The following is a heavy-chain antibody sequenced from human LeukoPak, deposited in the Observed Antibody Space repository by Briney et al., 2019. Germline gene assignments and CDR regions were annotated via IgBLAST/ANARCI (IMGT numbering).Heavy chain of an antibody. V-gene: IGHV4-4*02. Sequence: PSGTLSLTCAVSGGSISSSNWWSWVRQPPGKGLEWIGEIYHSGSTNYNPSLKSRVTISVDKSKNQFSLKLSSVTAADTAVYYCARRYYGSGSYSEGDYFDYWGQGTLVTVSS. CDR2: IYHSGST. J-gene: IGHJ4*02. D-gene: IGHD3-10*01. CDR1: GGSISSSNW. CDR3: ARRYYGSGSYSEGDYFDY.